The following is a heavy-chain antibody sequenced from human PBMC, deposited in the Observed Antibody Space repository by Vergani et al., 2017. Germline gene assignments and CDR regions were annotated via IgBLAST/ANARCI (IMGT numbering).Heavy chain of an antibody. V-gene: IGHV4-61*02. CDR3: ARDPLYSTTWPFLLLDMDV. CDR1: GGSISSGSYY. J-gene: IGHJ6*02. D-gene: IGHD6-13*01. Sequence: QVQLQESGPGLVRPSQTLSLTCTVSGGSISSGSYYWSWFRQPAGKGLEWIGRFYTGGGTSYNPSLKSRVTISVDTSKNTFSLQLSSVTAADTAVYYCARDPLYSTTWPFLLLDMDVWGQGTTVAVSS. CDR2: FYTGGGT.